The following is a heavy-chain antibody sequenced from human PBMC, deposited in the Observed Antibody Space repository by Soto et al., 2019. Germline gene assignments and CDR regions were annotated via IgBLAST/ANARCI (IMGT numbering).Heavy chain of an antibody. CDR3: VRVNTVIRGVIDY. CDR1: GDSVSSKSAA. Sequence: PSQTLSLTCDISGDSVSSKSAAWNWIRQSPSRGLEWLGRTYYRSKWYNDYAVSVKSRITINPDTSKNQFSLQLNSVTPEDTAAYYCVRVNTVIRGVIDYWGQGTLVTVSS. J-gene: IGHJ4*02. D-gene: IGHD3-10*01. V-gene: IGHV6-1*01. CDR2: TYYRSKWYN.